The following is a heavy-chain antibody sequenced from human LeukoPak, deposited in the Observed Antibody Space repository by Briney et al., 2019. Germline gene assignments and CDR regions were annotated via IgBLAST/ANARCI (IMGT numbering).Heavy chain of an antibody. CDR3: AKARWFGELSLPSFDY. V-gene: IGHV3-9*01. D-gene: IGHD3-10*01. CDR1: GFTFDDYA. J-gene: IGHJ4*02. CDR2: ISWNSGSI. Sequence: GGSLRLPCAASGFTFDDYAMHWVRQAPGKGLEWVSGISWNSGSIGYADSVKGRFTISRDNAKNSLYLQMNSLRAEDTALYYCAKARWFGELSLPSFDYWGQGTLVTVSS.